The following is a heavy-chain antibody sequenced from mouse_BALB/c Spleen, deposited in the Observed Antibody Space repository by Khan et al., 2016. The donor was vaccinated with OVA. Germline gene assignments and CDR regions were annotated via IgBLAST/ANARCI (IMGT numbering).Heavy chain of an antibody. D-gene: IGHD2-10*01. V-gene: IGHV9-3-1*01. Sequence: QIQLVQSGPELKKPGETVKISCKASGYSFTNYGMNWVKQSPGKALKWMGWINTYTGKPPYADEFKGRFAFSLETSASTAYLQINNLKKDDTSTYFCARPPYFSYTLDHWGQGTSVTVSS. J-gene: IGHJ4*01. CDR1: GYSFTNYG. CDR3: ARPPYFSYTLDH. CDR2: INTYTGKP.